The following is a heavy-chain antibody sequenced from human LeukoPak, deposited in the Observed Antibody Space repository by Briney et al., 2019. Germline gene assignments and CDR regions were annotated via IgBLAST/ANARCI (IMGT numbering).Heavy chain of an antibody. D-gene: IGHD6-13*01. J-gene: IGHJ4*02. V-gene: IGHV4-30-4*08. CDR1: GGSISSGDYY. CDR3: ASPGIAAAGREFYFDY. Sequence: PSETLSLTCTVSGGSISSGDYYWSWIRQPPGKGLEWIGYIYCSGSTYYNPSLKSRVTISVDTSKNQFSLKLSSVTAADTAVYYCASPGIAAAGREFYFDYWGQGTLVTVSS. CDR2: IYCSGST.